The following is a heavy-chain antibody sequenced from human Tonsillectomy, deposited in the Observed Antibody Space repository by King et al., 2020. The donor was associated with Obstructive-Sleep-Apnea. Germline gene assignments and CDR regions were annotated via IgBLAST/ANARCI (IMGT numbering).Heavy chain of an antibody. CDR2: IYYTGST. D-gene: IGHD1-26*01. J-gene: IGHJ6*02. CDR3: ARGGIVGPTRFDYYGLDV. Sequence: QLQESGPGLVKPSQTLSLTCTVSGGSISSRSYYWSWIRQPPGEGLEWIGFIYYTGSTYYNPSVKSRVSISVDTSKNQFSLRLSSVTAADTAVYYCARGGIVGPTRFDYYGLDVWGQGTTVTVSS. V-gene: IGHV4-30-4*01. CDR1: GGSISSRSYY.